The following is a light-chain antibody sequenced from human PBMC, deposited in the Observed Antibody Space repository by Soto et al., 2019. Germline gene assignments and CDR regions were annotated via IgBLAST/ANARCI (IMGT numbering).Light chain of an antibody. J-gene: IGKJ4*01. CDR2: AAS. V-gene: IGKV1-12*01. CDR3: QQGNSFPLT. Sequence: DIQMTQSPSSVSASVGDRVTITCRASQDISSWLAWFQQKPGGAPRLLIYAASSLHSGVPSRFTGSGSGTDFTLTISSLQPEDFATYYCQQGNSFPLTFGGGTKVEIK. CDR1: QDISSW.